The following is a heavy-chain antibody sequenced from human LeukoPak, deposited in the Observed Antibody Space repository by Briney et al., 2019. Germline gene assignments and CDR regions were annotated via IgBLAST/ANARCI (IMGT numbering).Heavy chain of an antibody. CDR3: ARELRYGSGGSCYRAFDY. Sequence: SQTLSLTCTVSGGSISSGGYYWCWIRPHPGKGLEWIGYIYYSGRYYSNPSHKSRVTLSVDTSKSQFSLMLSSVTEAAPALSYCARELRYGSGGSCYRAFDYWGQGTLVTVSS. CDR1: GGSISSGGYY. D-gene: IGHD2-15*01. J-gene: IGHJ4*02. V-gene: IGHV4-31*03. CDR2: IYYSGRY.